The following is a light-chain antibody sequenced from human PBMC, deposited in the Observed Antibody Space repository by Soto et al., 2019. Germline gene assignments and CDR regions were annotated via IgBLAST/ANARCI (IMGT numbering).Light chain of an antibody. Sequence: LTRAASVNSSHGDSSTIIRNETSSYVGGYNYVPWYQQHPGKAPKLMIYDVSNRPSGVSNRFSGSKSGNTASLTISGLLSEDEADYYCSSYTSSSTPYVFGTGTKVTV. J-gene: IGLJ1*01. CDR2: DVS. CDR3: SSYTSSSTPYV. V-gene: IGLV2-14*01. CDR1: SSYVGGYNY.